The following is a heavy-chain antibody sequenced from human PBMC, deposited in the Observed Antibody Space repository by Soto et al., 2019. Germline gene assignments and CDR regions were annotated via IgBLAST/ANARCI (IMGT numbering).Heavy chain of an antibody. CDR3: VGTGTTDDF. V-gene: IGHV4-30-4*01. J-gene: IGHJ1*01. D-gene: IGHD1-7*01. Sequence: SETLSLTCTVSGASVNTGDYYWSYIRQPPGKGLEWLGYIFYSGDTYYNPSLKSRATISLNTSRNQFSLTLTSVTDADTAVYYCVGTGTTDDFWGQGTLVTVSS. CDR2: IFYSGDT. CDR1: GASVNTGDYY.